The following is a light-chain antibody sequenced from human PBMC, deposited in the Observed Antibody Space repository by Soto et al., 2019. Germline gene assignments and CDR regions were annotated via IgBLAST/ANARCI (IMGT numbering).Light chain of an antibody. CDR2: HAS. V-gene: IGKV3-15*01. CDR3: QQYNKWPLT. Sequence: EIVMTQSPATLSVSPGERATLSCRASQSVNSNLAWYRQKPGQAPRLLIYHASTRATGIPARFSGSGSGTEFTLTISSLQSEDFAVYYCQQYNKWPLTFGGGTKVEIK. CDR1: QSVNSN. J-gene: IGKJ4*01.